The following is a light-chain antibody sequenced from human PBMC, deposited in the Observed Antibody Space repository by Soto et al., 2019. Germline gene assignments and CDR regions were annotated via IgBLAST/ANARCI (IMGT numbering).Light chain of an antibody. CDR2: GAS. CDR3: QQYFTSPIT. V-gene: IGKV3D-15*02. CDR1: QSVSSN. J-gene: IGKJ5*01. Sequence: EIVMTHSPATLSVSPCERATLSSRASQSVSSNLAWYQQKPGQAPRLLISGASNRASGIPARFSAWGSGTDFTLTISRVDPADFAFYYCQQYFTSPITFGQGTRLEIK.